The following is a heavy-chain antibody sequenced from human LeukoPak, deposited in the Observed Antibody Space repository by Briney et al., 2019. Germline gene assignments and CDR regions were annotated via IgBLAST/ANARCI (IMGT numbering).Heavy chain of an antibody. CDR3: ARGGDYEYYYYYYMDV. CDR1: GFTFSDYY. J-gene: IGHJ6*03. V-gene: IGHV3-11*04. D-gene: IGHD4-17*01. CDR2: ISSSGSTI. Sequence: GGSLRLSCAASGFTFSDYYMSWIRQAPGKGLEWVSYISSSGSTIYYADSVKGRFTISRDNAKNSLYLQMNSLRAEDTAVYYCARGGDYEYYYYYYMDVWGKGTTVTISS.